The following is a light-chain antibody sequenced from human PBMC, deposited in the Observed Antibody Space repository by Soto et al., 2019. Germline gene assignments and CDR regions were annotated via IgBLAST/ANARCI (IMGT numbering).Light chain of an antibody. Sequence: DIVLTQSPLSLPVTPGESASISCKASQSLLLSSGNNYLVWYLQKPGQSPQLLIYLGSTRASGVTDRFSGSGSGTDFTLKISTVEAEEVGGYYCAQALQAVTFGGGTKVEFK. CDR3: AQALQAVT. J-gene: IGKJ4*01. CDR1: QSLLLSSGNNY. CDR2: LGS. V-gene: IGKV2-28*01.